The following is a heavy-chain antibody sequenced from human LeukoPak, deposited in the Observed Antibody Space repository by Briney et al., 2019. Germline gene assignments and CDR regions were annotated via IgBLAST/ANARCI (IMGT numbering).Heavy chain of an antibody. V-gene: IGHV3-7*01. J-gene: IGHJ4*02. CDR2: IKQDGSEK. Sequence: GGSLRLSCAASGFTFSSYAMSWVRQAPGKGLEWVANIKQDGSEKYYVDSVKGRFTISRDNAKNSLYLQMNSLRAEDTAVYYCARYRYSSSWYYFDYWGQGTLVIVSS. CDR1: GFTFSSYA. CDR3: ARYRYSSSWYYFDY. D-gene: IGHD6-13*01.